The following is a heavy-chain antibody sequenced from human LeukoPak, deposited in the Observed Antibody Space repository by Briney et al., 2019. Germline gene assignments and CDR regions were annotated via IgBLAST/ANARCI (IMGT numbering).Heavy chain of an antibody. CDR1: GGSISSHC. V-gene: IGHV4-59*11. CDR2: TDYSGST. Sequence: PSETLSLTCTVSGGSISSHCWSWIRQPPGKRLEWIGCTDYSGSTNYNASLKSRVTISVDTSQNQFSLRLSSVTAADTAVYYCARIGIAVSGTYDWMDVWGQGTTVSVSS. D-gene: IGHD6-19*01. J-gene: IGHJ6*02. CDR3: ARIGIAVSGTYDWMDV.